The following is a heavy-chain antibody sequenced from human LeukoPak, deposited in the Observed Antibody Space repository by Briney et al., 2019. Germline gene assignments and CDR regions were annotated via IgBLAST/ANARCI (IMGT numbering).Heavy chain of an antibody. CDR1: GFTFSSYG. V-gene: IGHV3-33*01. Sequence: GGSLRLSCAASGFTFSSYGMHWVRQAPGKGLEWVAVIWYDGSNKYYADSVKGRFTISRDNSKNTLYLQMNSLRAEDTAVYYCARDRTPEGFLEWLKNYYYGMDVWGQGTTVTVSS. J-gene: IGHJ6*02. CDR3: ARDRTPEGFLEWLKNYYYGMDV. CDR2: IWYDGSNK. D-gene: IGHD3-3*01.